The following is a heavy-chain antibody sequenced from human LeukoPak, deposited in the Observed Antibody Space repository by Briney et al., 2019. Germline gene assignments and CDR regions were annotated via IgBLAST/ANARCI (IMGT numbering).Heavy chain of an antibody. Sequence: GGSLRLSCAASGFTFDDYAMHWVRQAPGKGLEWVSGISWNSGSIGYADSVKGRFTISRDNAKNSLYLQMNSLRTEDTAFYYCAQDSRYSSGWYWEYFQHWSQGTLVTVSS. V-gene: IGHV3-9*01. J-gene: IGHJ1*01. CDR3: AQDSRYSSGWYWEYFQH. D-gene: IGHD6-19*01. CDR1: GFTFDDYA. CDR2: ISWNSGSI.